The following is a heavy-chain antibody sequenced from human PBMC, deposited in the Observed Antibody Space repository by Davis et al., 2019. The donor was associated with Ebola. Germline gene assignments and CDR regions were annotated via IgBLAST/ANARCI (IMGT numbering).Heavy chain of an antibody. D-gene: IGHD6-19*01. CDR1: GFTFSSYA. V-gene: IGHV3-23*01. Sequence: GGSLRLSCAASGFTFSSYAMTWARQAPGKGLEWVSAVTSSGGGTYYADSVKGRFTISRDNSKNTLYLQMNSLRVEDTAVYYCAKGGSGWPSDYSYGMGVWGKGTTVTVSS. CDR2: VTSSGGGT. J-gene: IGHJ6*04. CDR3: AKGGSGWPSDYSYGMGV.